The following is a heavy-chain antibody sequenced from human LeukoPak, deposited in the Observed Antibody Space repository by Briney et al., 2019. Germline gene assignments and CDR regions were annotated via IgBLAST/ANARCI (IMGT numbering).Heavy chain of an antibody. D-gene: IGHD4-17*01. CDR1: GYSFTGYY. V-gene: IGHV1-2*02. CDR2: INPITGGT. J-gene: IGHJ4*02. CDR3: ARDSGDYVPFDY. Sequence: ASVKVSCKASGYSFTGYYMHWVRQAPGQGLEWMGWINPITGGTSYAQTLQGRVTMTRDTSISTAYMELSRLRCDDTAVCFCARDSGDYVPFDYWGQGTLVTVSS.